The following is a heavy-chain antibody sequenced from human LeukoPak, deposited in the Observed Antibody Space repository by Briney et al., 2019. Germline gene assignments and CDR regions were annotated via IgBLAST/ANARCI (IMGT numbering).Heavy chain of an antibody. J-gene: IGHJ4*02. Sequence: GGSLRLSCAASGFTFSSYGMHWVRQAPGKGLEWVAVISYDGSNKYYADSVKGRFTISRDNSKNTLYLQMNSQRAEDTAVYYCAKVRGYSYGLLGGFDYWGQGTLVTVSS. CDR1: GFTFSSYG. CDR3: AKVRGYSYGLLGGFDY. D-gene: IGHD5-18*01. CDR2: ISYDGSNK. V-gene: IGHV3-30*18.